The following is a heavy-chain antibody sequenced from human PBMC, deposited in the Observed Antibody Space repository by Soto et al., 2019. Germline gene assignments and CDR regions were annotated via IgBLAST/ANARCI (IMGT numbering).Heavy chain of an antibody. D-gene: IGHD6-13*01. J-gene: IGHJ6*02. Sequence: QVQLQESGPVLVKPSQTLSLTCTVSGGSISSGGYYWSWIRQHPGKGLEWIGYIYYSGSTYYNPSLKSRVTMSVDTSKNHFSLKLSSVTAADTAVYYCARALQYSRLFYGMDVWGQGTTVSVSS. CDR1: GGSISSGGYY. CDR2: IYYSGST. CDR3: ARALQYSRLFYGMDV. V-gene: IGHV4-31*03.